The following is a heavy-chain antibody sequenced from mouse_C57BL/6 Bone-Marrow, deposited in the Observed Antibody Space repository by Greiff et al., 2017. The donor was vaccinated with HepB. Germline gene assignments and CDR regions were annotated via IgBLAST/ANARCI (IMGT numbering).Heavy chain of an antibody. CDR2: IRSKSNNYAT. CDR1: GFSFNTYA. Sequence: EVQVVESGGGLVQPKGSLKLSCAASGFSFNTYAMNWVRQAPGKGLEWVARIRSKSNNYATYYADSVKDRFTISRDDSESMLYLQMNNLKTEDTAMYYCVRHKRQLKFAYWGQGTLVTVSA. D-gene: IGHD3-2*02. V-gene: IGHV10-1*01. J-gene: IGHJ3*01. CDR3: VRHKRQLKFAY.